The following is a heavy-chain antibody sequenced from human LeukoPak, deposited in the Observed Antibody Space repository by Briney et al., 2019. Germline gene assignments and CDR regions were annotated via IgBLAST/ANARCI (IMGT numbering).Heavy chain of an antibody. Sequence: SETLSLTCAVYGVSLSDYYWTWIRQPPGKGLEWIGEINHSGSSNYNSSLRSRVTISVDTSYKQFSLRLSSVTAADTAVYYCPPPWYIEHSYVYGKWFDPWGQGTRVTVSS. CDR1: GVSLSDYY. J-gene: IGHJ5*02. V-gene: IGHV4-34*01. D-gene: IGHD5-18*01. CDR3: PPPWYIEHSYVYGKWFDP. CDR2: INHSGSS.